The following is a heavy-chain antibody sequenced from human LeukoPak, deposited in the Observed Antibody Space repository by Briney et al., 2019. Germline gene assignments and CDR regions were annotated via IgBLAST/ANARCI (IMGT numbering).Heavy chain of an antibody. J-gene: IGHJ6*04. CDR2: IYYSGST. Sequence: SQTLSLTCTVSGGSISSGGYYWSWIRQHPGKGLEWIGYIYYSGSTYYNPSLKSRVTISVDTSKNQFSLKLSSVTAADTAVYYYSRAAAGGYYYYDMDVWGKGTTVTVSS. CDR1: GGSISSGGYY. CDR3: SRAAAGGYYYYDMDV. D-gene: IGHD6-13*01. V-gene: IGHV4-31*03.